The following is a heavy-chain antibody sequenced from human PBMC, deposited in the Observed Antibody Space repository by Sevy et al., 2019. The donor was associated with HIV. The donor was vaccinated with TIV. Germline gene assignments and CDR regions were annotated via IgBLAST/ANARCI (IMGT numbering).Heavy chain of an antibody. V-gene: IGHV3-49*03. D-gene: IGHD5-12*01. J-gene: IGHJ4*02. CDR2: ITRNSYEAYGGTT. Sequence: GGSLRLYCTTSGFTFDDYAMSWFRQAPGKGLEWVAFITRNSYEAYGGTTDYGASVKGRFIISRDDSKSIAYLQMSSLKTEDTAVYYCTRGLATADTPEYYFDYWGQGTLVTVSS. CDR3: TRGLATADTPEYYFDY. CDR1: GFTFDDYA.